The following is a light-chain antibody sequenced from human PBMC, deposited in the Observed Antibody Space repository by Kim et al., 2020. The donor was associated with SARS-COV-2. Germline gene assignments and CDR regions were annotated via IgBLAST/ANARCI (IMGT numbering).Light chain of an antibody. V-gene: IGLV5-45*02. CDR2: YKSDSDI. CDR1: TGINVGSYK. Sequence: QPVLTQPSSLSASPGASVSLTCTLRTGINVGSYKMYWFQQKPGSPPQYLLRYKSDSDIQRGSGVPSRFSVSKDGSANAGILLISGLQSEDEADYYCLIWHNAAWVFGGGTQLTVL. J-gene: IGLJ3*02. CDR3: LIWHNAAWV.